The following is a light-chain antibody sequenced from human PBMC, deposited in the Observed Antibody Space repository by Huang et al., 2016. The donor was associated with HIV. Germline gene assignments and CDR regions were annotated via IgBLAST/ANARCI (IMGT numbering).Light chain of an antibody. CDR3: HQYYSFPYT. CDR2: SVS. V-gene: IGKV1-16*01. J-gene: IGKJ2*01. CDR1: QGISNY. Sequence: DIQMTQSPSSLSASVGDRVTVTCRASQGISNYLAWFQQKPGKAPKSLIYSVSTLQTGVPSMFSGSGSGTDFTLTISGLQPYDSATYYCHQYYSFPYTFGQGTKLDIK.